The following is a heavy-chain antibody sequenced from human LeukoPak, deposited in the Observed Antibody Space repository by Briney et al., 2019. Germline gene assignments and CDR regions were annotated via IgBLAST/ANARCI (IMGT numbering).Heavy chain of an antibody. V-gene: IGHV5-51*01. J-gene: IGHJ4*02. CDR2: IYPGDSDT. D-gene: IGHD1-1*01. CDR1: GYSFTSYW. Sequence: GESLKISCKGSGYSFTSYWIGWVRQMPGKVLEWMGIIYPGDSDTRYSPSFQGQVTISADKSISTAYLQWSSLKASNTDMYYCARRSWENLELDYWGQGTLVTVSS. CDR3: ARRSWENLELDY.